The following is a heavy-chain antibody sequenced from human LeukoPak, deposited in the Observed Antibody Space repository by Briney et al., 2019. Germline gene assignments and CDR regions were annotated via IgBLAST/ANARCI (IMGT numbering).Heavy chain of an antibody. CDR3: ARDRAVAGLFDP. V-gene: IGHV3-7*01. Sequence: GGSLRLSCAASGFTFISYWMSWVRQAPGKGLEWVANIKEDGSEKDYVDSVKGRFTISRDNVKNSLYLQMNSLRAEDTAVYYCARDRAVAGLFDPWGQGTLVTVSS. CDR1: GFTFISYW. CDR2: IKEDGSEK. D-gene: IGHD6-19*01. J-gene: IGHJ5*02.